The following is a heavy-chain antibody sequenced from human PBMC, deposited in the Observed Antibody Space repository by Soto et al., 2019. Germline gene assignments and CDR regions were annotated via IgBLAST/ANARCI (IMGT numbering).Heavy chain of an antibody. CDR2: IYYSGST. Sequence: SETLSLTCTVSGGSISSYYWSWIRQPPGKGLEWIGYIYYSGSTNYNPSLKSRVTISVDTSKNQFSLKLSSVTAADTAVYYCARVGPWVPYYYDSSPYTFENWFDPWGQGTLVTVSS. CDR1: GGSISSYY. V-gene: IGHV4-59*01. CDR3: ARVGPWVPYYYDSSPYTFENWFDP. J-gene: IGHJ5*02. D-gene: IGHD3-22*01.